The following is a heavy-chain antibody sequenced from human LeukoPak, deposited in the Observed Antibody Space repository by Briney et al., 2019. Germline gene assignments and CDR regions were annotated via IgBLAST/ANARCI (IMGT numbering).Heavy chain of an antibody. J-gene: IGHJ4*02. V-gene: IGHV5-51*01. CDR3: ARSGYSNGFDY. D-gene: IGHD5-18*01. CDR1: GYSFATYW. Sequence: GESLKISCKGSGYSFATYWIGWVRQMPGKGLEWMGIIYPGDSDTRYGPSFQGQVTISADKSISTAYLQWSSLKASDTAMYYCARSGYSNGFDYWGQGTLVTVSS. CDR2: IYPGDSDT.